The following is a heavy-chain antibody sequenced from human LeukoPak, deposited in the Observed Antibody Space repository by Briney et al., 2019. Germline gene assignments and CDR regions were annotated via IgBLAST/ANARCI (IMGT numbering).Heavy chain of an antibody. CDR1: GGSISSSY. J-gene: IGHJ4*02. CDR3: ARASGAFDY. CDR2: IYYSGIT. V-gene: IGHV4-59*01. Sequence: SETLSLTCTVSGGSISSSYWSWVRQPPGKGLEWIGYIYYSGITNYNPSLKSRVTISLDTSKNQFSLKLNSVTAADTAVYYCARASGAFDYWGQGALVTVSS.